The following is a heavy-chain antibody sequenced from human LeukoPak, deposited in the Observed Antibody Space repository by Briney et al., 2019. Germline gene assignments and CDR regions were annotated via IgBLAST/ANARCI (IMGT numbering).Heavy chain of an antibody. CDR2: IRFDGSNK. CDR3: AKDRLIVPAASSFDY. V-gene: IGHV3-30*02. Sequence: GGSLRLSCAASGFTFSSYGMHWVRQAPGKGLEWVAFIRFDGSNKYYADSVKGRFTISRDNSKNTLSLQMNSLRAEDTAVYYCAKDRLIVPAASSFDYWGQGTLVTVSS. CDR1: GFTFSSYG. J-gene: IGHJ4*02. D-gene: IGHD2-2*01.